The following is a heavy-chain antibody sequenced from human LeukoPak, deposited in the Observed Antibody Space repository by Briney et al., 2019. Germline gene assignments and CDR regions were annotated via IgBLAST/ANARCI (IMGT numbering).Heavy chain of an antibody. Sequence: PSPTLSLTSTVSGVSISTDFWGSVRQPPRKGPVWIGYIYYSGSTNYHPSLKSRVTISVDTSKNQFSLKLTSVTAADTAVYYCARHLRNNWFDPWGQGTLVTVSS. CDR2: IYYSGST. CDR3: ARHLRNNWFDP. J-gene: IGHJ5*02. V-gene: IGHV4-59*08. CDR1: GVSISTDF.